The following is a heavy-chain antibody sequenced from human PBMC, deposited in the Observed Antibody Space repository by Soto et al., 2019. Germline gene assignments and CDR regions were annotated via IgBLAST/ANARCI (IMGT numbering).Heavy chain of an antibody. J-gene: IGHJ5*02. CDR2: INPNSGGT. CDR3: ARDLLAAADRGVWFDP. CDR1: GYTFTGHY. Sequence: ASVKVSCKASGYTFTGHYMHWVRQAPGQGLEWMGWINPNSGGTNYAQKFQGRVTMTRDTSISTAYMELSRLRSDDTAVYYCARDLLAAADRGVWFDPWGQGTLVTVS. D-gene: IGHD6-13*01. V-gene: IGHV1-2*02.